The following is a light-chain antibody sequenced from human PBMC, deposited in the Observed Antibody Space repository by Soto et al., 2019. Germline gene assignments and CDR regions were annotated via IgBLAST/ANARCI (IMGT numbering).Light chain of an antibody. Sequence: DIQMTQSPSSLSASGGDRVTITCRASQSISSYLNWYQQKPGKTPKLLIYAASSLQSGVPSRFSGSRSGSDFSLTISSLHPEDFATYYCQQSYTTPPTFGQGTKVEVK. V-gene: IGKV1-39*01. CDR1: QSISSY. CDR3: QQSYTTPPT. CDR2: AAS. J-gene: IGKJ1*01.